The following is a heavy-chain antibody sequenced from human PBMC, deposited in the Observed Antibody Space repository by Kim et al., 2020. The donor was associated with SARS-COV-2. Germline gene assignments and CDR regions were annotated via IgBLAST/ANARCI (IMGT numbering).Heavy chain of an antibody. CDR2: NT. Sequence: NTNYEQKFQERGTFTRDMSTSTAYMELSSLRSEDTAVYYCITDFHYYGMDVWGQGTTVTVSS. V-gene: IGHV1-58*01. D-gene: IGHD1-20*01. J-gene: IGHJ6*02. CDR3: ITDFHYYGMDV.